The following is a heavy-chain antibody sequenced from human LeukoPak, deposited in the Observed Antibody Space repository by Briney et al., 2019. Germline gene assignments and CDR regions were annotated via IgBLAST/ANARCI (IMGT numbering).Heavy chain of an antibody. J-gene: IGHJ5*02. CDR2: INPDGGEK. Sequence: PGGSLRLSCATSGFTFSSSWMFWARQAPGKGLQWVATINPDGGEKYYVDSVRGRFSISRDNAKNFLYLQMTSLRAEDTAVYYCFGGASSSTWGQGTLVTVSS. CDR1: GFTFSSSW. V-gene: IGHV3-7*05. CDR3: FGGASSST. D-gene: IGHD4/OR15-4a*01.